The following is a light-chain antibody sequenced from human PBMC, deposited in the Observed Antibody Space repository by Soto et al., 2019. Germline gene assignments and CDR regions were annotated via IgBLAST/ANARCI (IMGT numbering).Light chain of an antibody. Sequence: DMVMTQSPLSLPVTPGEPASISCRSSQSLLHSNGYNYLDWYLQKPGQSRQLLILLGSNRASGVPDRFSGSGSGTDFTLKSSRVEAEDVGVYYCMQALQAPYTFGLGTKVEIK. CDR1: QSLLHSNGYNY. J-gene: IGKJ2*01. CDR3: MQALQAPYT. V-gene: IGKV2-28*01. CDR2: LGS.